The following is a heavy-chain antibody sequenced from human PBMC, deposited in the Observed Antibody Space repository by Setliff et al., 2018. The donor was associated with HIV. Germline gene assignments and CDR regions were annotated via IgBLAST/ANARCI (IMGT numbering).Heavy chain of an antibody. J-gene: IGHJ4*02. Sequence: SLRLSCEASGFIFSTFPMHWVRQAPGKGLEWVAVMSGDANSQYYADSVRGRFTISRDNSKNTVYLQMNSLTTEDTAVYYCARDRNCGNGCYSSADHWGLGTLVTVSS. D-gene: IGHD2-21*01. CDR2: MSGDANSQ. V-gene: IGHV3-30*01. CDR1: GFIFSTFP. CDR3: ARDRNCGNGCYSSADH.